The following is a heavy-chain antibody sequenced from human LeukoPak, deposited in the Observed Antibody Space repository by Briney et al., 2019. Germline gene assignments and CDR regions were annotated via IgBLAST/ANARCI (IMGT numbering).Heavy chain of an antibody. D-gene: IGHD6-6*01. V-gene: IGHV1-18*01. CDR3: ARDISGSYSSSPFDY. CDR2: ISAYNGNT. J-gene: IGHJ4*02. CDR1: GYTFTSYG. Sequence: ASVKVSCKASGYTFTSYGISWVRQAPGQGLEWMGWISAYNGNTNYAQKLQGRVTMTTDTSTSTAYMELRSLRSDDTAVYYCARDISGSYSSSPFDYWGQGTLVTVSS.